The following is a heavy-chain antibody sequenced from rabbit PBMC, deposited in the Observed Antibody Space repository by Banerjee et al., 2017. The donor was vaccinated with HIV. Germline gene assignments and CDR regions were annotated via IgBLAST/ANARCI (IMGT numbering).Heavy chain of an antibody. Sequence: QEQLVESGGGLVKPEGSLTLTCKTSGFTLINYWICWVRQAPGKGLEWIACINTSSGNTVYASWAKGRFTISKTSSTTVTLQMTSLTAADTATYFCARDLAGVIGWNFGLWGQGTLVTVS. J-gene: IGHJ4*01. CDR3: ARDLAGVIGWNFGL. CDR2: INTSSGNT. D-gene: IGHD4-1*01. CDR1: GFTLINYW. V-gene: IGHV1S45*01.